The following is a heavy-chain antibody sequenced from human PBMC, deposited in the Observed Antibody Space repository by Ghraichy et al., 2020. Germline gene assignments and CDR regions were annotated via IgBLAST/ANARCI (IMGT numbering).Heavy chain of an antibody. CDR2: IKKDGSEK. CDR3: ARDLGGGWYFDS. J-gene: IGHJ4*02. Sequence: GGSLRLSCAASGFIFRAYWMSWVRQAPGKGLEWVANIKKDGSEKYYVDSVKGRFTISRDNAKNSLYLQMNSLRAEDTAVYYCARDLGGGWYFDSWVQGALVTVSS. V-gene: IGHV3-7*01. D-gene: IGHD2-15*01. CDR1: GFIFRAYW.